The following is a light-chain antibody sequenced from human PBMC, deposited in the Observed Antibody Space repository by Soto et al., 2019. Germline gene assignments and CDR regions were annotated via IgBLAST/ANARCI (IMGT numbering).Light chain of an antibody. CDR1: QSINTW. CDR2: KAS. CDR3: QQYGSSLPIT. Sequence: DIHMTQSPSTLSGSVGDRANITCRASQSINTWLAWYQQKPWKAPKLLIHKASSLESGVPSRFSGSGSGTEFTPTISRLEPQDFAVYYCQQYGSSLPITGGQGTRLEIK. V-gene: IGKV1-5*03. J-gene: IGKJ5*01.